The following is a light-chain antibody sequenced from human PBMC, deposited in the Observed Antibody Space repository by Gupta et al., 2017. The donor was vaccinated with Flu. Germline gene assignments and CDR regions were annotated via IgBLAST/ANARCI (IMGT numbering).Light chain of an antibody. CDR2: GAS. CDR1: QSVSSN. CDR3: QQYNEWPVRT. J-gene: IGKJ1*01. V-gene: IGKV3-15*01. Sequence: ATLYVAPGERATRACRARQSVSSNLAWYQQKPGQAPRLLIYGASTRHTGIPVRFSGTGSEKEFTLTISSLQLEDFGVYYCQQYNEWPVRTFGQGTKVEIK.